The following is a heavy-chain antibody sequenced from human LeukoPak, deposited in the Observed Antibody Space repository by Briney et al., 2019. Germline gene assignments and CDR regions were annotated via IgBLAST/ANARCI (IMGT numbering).Heavy chain of an antibody. D-gene: IGHD4-11*01. J-gene: IGHJ5*02. CDR1: SGSISSSSYY. CDR2: IYYSGST. CDR3: ASHLQRRWFDP. Sequence: SETLSLTCTVSSGSISSSSYYWGCIRQPPGKGLEWIGSIYYSGSTYYNPSLKSRVTISVDTSKNQFSLKLGSVTAADTAVYYCASHLQRRWFDPWGQGTLVTVSS. V-gene: IGHV4-39*07.